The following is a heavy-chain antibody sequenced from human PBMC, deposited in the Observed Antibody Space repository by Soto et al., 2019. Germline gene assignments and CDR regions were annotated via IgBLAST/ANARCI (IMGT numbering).Heavy chain of an antibody. D-gene: IGHD2-8*01. CDR3: PRDGYCTNGVSGTNTTNCGMEV. CDR1: VLTCIIYS. CDR2: ISYDGSNK. V-gene: IGHV3-30-3*01. Sequence: WGSXRLSGASSVLTCIIYSIHLFRHAPGKGLECVAVISYDGSNKYYADSVKGRFTISRDNSKNTPYLQMDSLRAEETAVYYCPRDGYCTNGVSGTNTTNCGMEVWGQGTTVNVYS. J-gene: IGHJ6*01.